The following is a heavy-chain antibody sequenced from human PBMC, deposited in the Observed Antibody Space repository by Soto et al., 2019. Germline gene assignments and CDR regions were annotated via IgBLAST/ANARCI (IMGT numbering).Heavy chain of an antibody. CDR1: GFTFSSYG. J-gene: IGHJ4*02. CDR3: AKDRRAGGNYGFYSDF. CDR2: SSATGAGT. Sequence: PVGSLRLSCAASGFTFSSYGMTWVRQAPGKGLEWVSFSSATGAGTYYADSVKGRFTISRDNSKNTLYLQMTSLRADDTAVYYCAKDRRAGGNYGFYSDFWGQGALVTV. V-gene: IGHV3-23*01. D-gene: IGHD1-7*01.